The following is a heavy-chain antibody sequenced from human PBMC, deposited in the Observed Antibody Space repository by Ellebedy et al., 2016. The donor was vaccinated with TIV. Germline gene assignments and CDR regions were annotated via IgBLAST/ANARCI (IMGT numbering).Heavy chain of an antibody. Sequence: GGSLRLSXAASGFTFSNAWMSWVRQAPGKGLEWVANIKQDGSEKYYVDSVKGRFTISRDNAKNSLYLQMNSLRAEDTAVYYCARDQGFGGVIVIWSAFDIWGQGTMVTVSS. D-gene: IGHD3-16*02. V-gene: IGHV3-7*01. CDR3: ARDQGFGGVIVIWSAFDI. CDR2: IKQDGSEK. CDR1: GFTFSNAW. J-gene: IGHJ3*02.